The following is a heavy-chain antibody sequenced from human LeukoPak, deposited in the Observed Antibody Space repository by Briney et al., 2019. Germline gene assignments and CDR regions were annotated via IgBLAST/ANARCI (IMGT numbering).Heavy chain of an antibody. J-gene: IGHJ3*02. D-gene: IGHD3-10*01. V-gene: IGHV3-9*01. Sequence: GGSLRLSCAASGLTFHDYAMHWVRQAPAKGLEGVSGISWNSGSIGYADSVNGRFTISRDNAKNSLYLQMNSLRAEDTALYYCAKDSMEYYPPWGAFDIWGQGTMVTVSS. CDR1: GLTFHDYA. CDR3: AKDSMEYYPPWGAFDI. CDR2: ISWNSGSI.